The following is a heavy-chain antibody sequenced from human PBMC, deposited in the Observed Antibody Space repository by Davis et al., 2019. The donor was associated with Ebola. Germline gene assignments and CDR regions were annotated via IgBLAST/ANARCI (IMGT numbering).Heavy chain of an antibody. Sequence: ASVKVSCKASGYTFTSYGISWVRQAPGQGLEWMGWISAYNGNTSYAQKFQGRVTMTRDTSTSTVYMELSSLRSEDTAVYYCARGQYCSSTSCYAFYYYGMDVWGKGTTVTVSS. CDR2: ISAYNGNT. CDR3: ARGQYCSSTSCYAFYYYGMDV. J-gene: IGHJ6*04. CDR1: GYTFTSYG. D-gene: IGHD2-2*01. V-gene: IGHV1-18*04.